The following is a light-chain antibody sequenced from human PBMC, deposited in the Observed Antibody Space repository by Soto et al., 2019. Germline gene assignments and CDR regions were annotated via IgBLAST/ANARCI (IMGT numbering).Light chain of an antibody. CDR3: NSYTGSSTYF. J-gene: IGLJ1*01. CDR1: SSDVGSYNR. Sequence: QSVLTQPPSVSGSPGQSVAISCTGTSSDVGSYNRVSWYQQPPGAAPKLMIYEVSNRPSGVPDRFSGSKSGNTASLTISGLQAEDEADYYCNSYTGSSTYFFGTVTKLTVL. V-gene: IGLV2-18*02. CDR2: EVS.